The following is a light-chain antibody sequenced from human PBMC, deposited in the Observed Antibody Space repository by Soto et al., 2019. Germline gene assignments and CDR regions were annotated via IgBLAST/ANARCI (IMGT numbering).Light chain of an antibody. J-gene: IGKJ2*01. V-gene: IGKV3-15*01. Sequence: EMVMTQSPVTVSVSPREIAPLSCRASQSVSSNVAWYQQKPGQAPRLLIYQTSARATGIPGRFSGSGSGTDFTLTISNLQSEDFGLYYCQHYSGWPPVFGQGTKVDIK. CDR1: QSVSSN. CDR2: QTS. CDR3: QHYSGWPPV.